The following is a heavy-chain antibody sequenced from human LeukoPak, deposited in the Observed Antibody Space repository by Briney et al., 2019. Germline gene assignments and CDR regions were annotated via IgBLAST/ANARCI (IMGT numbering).Heavy chain of an antibody. Sequence: SETLSLTCAVYGGSFSGYYWSWIRQPPGKGLEWIGEINHSGSTNYNPSLKSRVSISVDTSKNQFSLKLSSVTAADTAVYYCARGLWFGDENPPYFDYWGQGTLVTVSS. CDR1: GGSFSGYY. D-gene: IGHD3-10*01. CDR3: ARGLWFGDENPPYFDY. V-gene: IGHV4-34*01. J-gene: IGHJ4*02. CDR2: INHSGST.